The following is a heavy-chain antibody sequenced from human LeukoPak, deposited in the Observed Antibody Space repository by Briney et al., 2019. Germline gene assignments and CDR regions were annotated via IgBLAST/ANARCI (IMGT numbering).Heavy chain of an antibody. CDR2: IYHSGST. D-gene: IGHD3-3*01. V-gene: IGHV4-38-2*02. CDR3: ARDSYDFWGGYYTFDP. CDR1: GYSISSGYY. Sequence: KTSETLSLTCTVSGYSISSGYYWGWIRQPPGKGLEWIGSIYHSGSTYYNPSLKSRVTISVDTSKNQFSLKLSSVTAADTAVYYCARDSYDFWGGYYTFDPWGQGTLVTVSS. J-gene: IGHJ5*02.